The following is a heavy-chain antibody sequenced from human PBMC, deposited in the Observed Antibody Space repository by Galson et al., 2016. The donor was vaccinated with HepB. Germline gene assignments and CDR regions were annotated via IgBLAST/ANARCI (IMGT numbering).Heavy chain of an antibody. Sequence: SLRLSCAASGFSFSSYAMSWVRQAPGKGLDWVSSISGSGGSTYYADSVKGRFTISRDNSRNTLFLQMNSLRAEDTAVYYCAKDRFGYYDILTGYFDYWGQGTLVTVSS. CDR1: GFSFSSYA. J-gene: IGHJ4*02. V-gene: IGHV3-23*01. CDR2: ISGSGGST. D-gene: IGHD3-9*01. CDR3: AKDRFGYYDILTGYFDY.